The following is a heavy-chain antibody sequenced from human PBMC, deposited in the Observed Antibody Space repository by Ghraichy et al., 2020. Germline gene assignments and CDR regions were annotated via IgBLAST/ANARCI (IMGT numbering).Heavy chain of an antibody. CDR3: AKDFLDFWSGTPPSGGMDV. CDR2: ISWNSGSI. J-gene: IGHJ6*02. CDR1: GFTFDDYA. Sequence: GGSLRLSCAASGFTFDDYAMHWVRQAPGKGLEWVSGISWNSGSIGYADSVKGRFTISRDNAKNSLYLQMNSLRAEDTALYYCAKDFLDFWSGTPPSGGMDVWGQGTTVTVSS. D-gene: IGHD3-3*01. V-gene: IGHV3-9*01.